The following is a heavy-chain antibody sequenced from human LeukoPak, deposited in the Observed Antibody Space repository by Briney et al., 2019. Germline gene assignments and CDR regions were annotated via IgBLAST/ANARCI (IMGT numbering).Heavy chain of an antibody. CDR1: GFTFSDDY. CDR2: ISSSSRYT. V-gene: IGHV3-11*05. Sequence: GGSLRLSCVASGFTFSDDYMSWIRQAPGEGLEWISYISSSSRYTNYADSVKGRFTISRDNAKNSLYLQMNSLRVEDTAVYYCARDGRRIQDYWYFDLWGRGTLVSVSS. D-gene: IGHD5-18*01. CDR3: ARDGRRIQDYWYFDL. J-gene: IGHJ2*01.